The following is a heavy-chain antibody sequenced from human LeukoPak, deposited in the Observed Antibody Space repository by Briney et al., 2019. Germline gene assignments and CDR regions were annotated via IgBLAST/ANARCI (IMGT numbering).Heavy chain of an antibody. CDR3: ARGDKGSGWYYFDY. CDR1: GGSMSSYY. J-gene: IGHJ4*02. V-gene: IGHV4-59*01. Sequence: PWETLSLICSVCGGSMSSYYWIWLRQPPGRGLECIGYIYYSGSINYNPSLKSRVTISVDTSKNQFSLKLSSVTAADTAVYYCARGDKGSGWYYFDYWGQGTLVTVSS. CDR2: IYYSGSI. D-gene: IGHD6-19*01.